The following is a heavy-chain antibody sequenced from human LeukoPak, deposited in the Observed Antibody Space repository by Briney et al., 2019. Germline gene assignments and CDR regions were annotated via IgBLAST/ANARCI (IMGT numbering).Heavy chain of an antibody. D-gene: IGHD1-26*01. V-gene: IGHV4-59*01. CDR3: ARVCSPYSGSYSPPPSWYYFDY. CDR1: GGSISSYY. J-gene: IGHJ4*02. CDR2: IYYSGIT. Sequence: SEALSLTCTVPGGSISSYYWSWIRQPPGKRLGWVGYIYYSGITNYNPSLKSRVTISVDPSKNQFSQKLSSVTAADTAVYYRARVCSPYSGSYSPPPSWYYFDYWGQGTLVTVS.